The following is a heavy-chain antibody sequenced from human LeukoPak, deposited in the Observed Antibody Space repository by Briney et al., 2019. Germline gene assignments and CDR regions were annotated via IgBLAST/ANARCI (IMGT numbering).Heavy chain of an antibody. J-gene: IGHJ4*02. Sequence: ASVKVSCKVSGYTLTELSMHWVRQAPGKGLEWMGGFDPEDGETIYAQKFQGRVTMTEDTSTDTAYMELSSLRSEDTAVYYCATHEVYYYGSGSYYLSRWGQGTPVTVSS. CDR3: ATHEVYYYGSGSYYLSR. CDR2: FDPEDGET. V-gene: IGHV1-24*01. CDR1: GYTLTELS. D-gene: IGHD3-10*01.